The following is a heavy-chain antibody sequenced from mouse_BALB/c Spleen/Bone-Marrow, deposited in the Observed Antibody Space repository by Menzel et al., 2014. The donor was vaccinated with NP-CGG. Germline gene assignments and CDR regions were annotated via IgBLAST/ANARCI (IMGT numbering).Heavy chain of an antibody. CDR2: IFPGDGDT. J-gene: IGHJ4*01. CDR3: ARADCYHAMDY. Sequence: VKLMESGPELVKPGASVKISCKASGYAFSSSWMNWVKQRPGQGLEWIGRIFPGDGDTYYNGKFKGKATLTADKSSSTAYMQLSSLTSVDSAVYFCARADCYHAMDYWGQGTSVTVSS. V-gene: IGHV1-82*01. D-gene: IGHD2-4*01. CDR1: GYAFSSSW.